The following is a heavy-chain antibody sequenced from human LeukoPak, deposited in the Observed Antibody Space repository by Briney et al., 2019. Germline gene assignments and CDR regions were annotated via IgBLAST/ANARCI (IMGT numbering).Heavy chain of an antibody. CDR2: MNPNSGNT. D-gene: IGHD3-10*01. CDR1: GYTFTSYD. V-gene: IGHV1-8*01. J-gene: IGHJ4*02. CDR3: ARGIMVRGVIRTFPY. Sequence: ASVKVSCKASGYTFTSYDINWVRQATGQGLEWMGWMNPNSGNTGYAQKFQGRVTMTRNTSISTAYMELSSLRSEDTAVYYCARGIMVRGVIRTFPYWGQGTLVTVSS.